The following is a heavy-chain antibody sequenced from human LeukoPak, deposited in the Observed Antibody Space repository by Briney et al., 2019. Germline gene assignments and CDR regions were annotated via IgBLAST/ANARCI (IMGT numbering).Heavy chain of an antibody. V-gene: IGHV3-23*01. D-gene: IGHD3-9*01. CDR3: ARGGGSNSGYNLDD. CDR2: XSGSGXSI. CDR1: GXXXXXXX. Sequence: GGSLRLSCAASGXXXXXXXXXXVXXXXXKXXXXVXXXSGSGXSIHYADSVRGRFTISRDNSKNTVYLQMNSLRAEDTATYHCARGGGSNSGYNLDDWGQGTLVTVSS. J-gene: IGHJ4*02.